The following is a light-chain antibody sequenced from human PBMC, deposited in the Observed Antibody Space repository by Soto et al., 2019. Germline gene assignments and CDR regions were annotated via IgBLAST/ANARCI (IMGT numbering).Light chain of an antibody. CDR1: SSDIGFFNY. V-gene: IGLV2-14*03. CDR3: SSYTTDSTYV. CDR2: DVN. J-gene: IGLJ1*01. Sequence: QSALTQPVSVSGSPGQSITISCTGTSSDIGFFNYVSWYQQHPGKAPKLMIYDVNNRPSRVSDRFSGSKSGNTASLTISGLQTEDEADYYCSSYTTDSTYVFGTGTKLTVL.